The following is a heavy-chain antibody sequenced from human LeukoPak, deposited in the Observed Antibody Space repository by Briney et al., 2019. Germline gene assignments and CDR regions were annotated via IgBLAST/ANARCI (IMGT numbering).Heavy chain of an antibody. CDR2: IVVGGGNT. Sequence: SVKVSCKASGFTFTSSAMQWVRQARGQRLEWIGWIVVGGGNTNYARKFQERVTITRDMSTSTAYMELSSLRSEDTAVYYCAAGFYSSSSNFDYWGQGTLVTVSS. V-gene: IGHV1-58*02. J-gene: IGHJ4*02. D-gene: IGHD6-13*01. CDR3: AAGFYSSSSNFDY. CDR1: GFTFTSSA.